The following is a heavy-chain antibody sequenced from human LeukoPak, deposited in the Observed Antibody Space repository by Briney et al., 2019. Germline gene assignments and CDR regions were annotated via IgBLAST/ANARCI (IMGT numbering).Heavy chain of an antibody. D-gene: IGHD4-17*01. CDR3: ARDLRDYGDYTLRDY. V-gene: IGHV1-2*02. Sequence: ASVKVSCKASGYTFTGYYMHWVRQAPGQGLEWMGWINPNSGGTNYAQKFQGRVTMTRDTSISTAYMELSRLRSDDTAVYYCARDLRDYGDYTLRDYWGQGTLVTVSS. CDR2: INPNSGGT. J-gene: IGHJ4*02. CDR1: GYTFTGYY.